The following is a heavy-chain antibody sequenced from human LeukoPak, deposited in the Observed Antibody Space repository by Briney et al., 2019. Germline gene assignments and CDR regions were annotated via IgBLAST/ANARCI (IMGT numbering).Heavy chain of an antibody. D-gene: IGHD3-22*01. Sequence: PSETLSLTCTVSGGSINTFYWSWIRQPPGKGLEWIGYIYYSGSTNYNPSLKSRVTISVDTSKKQFSLKLSSATAADTAVYYCARIDSRTDAFDIWGQGTMVTVSS. J-gene: IGHJ3*02. CDR1: GGSINTFY. CDR2: IYYSGST. V-gene: IGHV4-59*01. CDR3: ARIDSRTDAFDI.